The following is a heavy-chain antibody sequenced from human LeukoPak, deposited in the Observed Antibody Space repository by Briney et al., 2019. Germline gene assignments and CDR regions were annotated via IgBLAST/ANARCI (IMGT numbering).Heavy chain of an antibody. CDR2: IYYSGST. CDR3: ARDTGCRGSWPYYFDY. J-gene: IGHJ4*02. CDR1: GGSISSYY. D-gene: IGHD6-13*01. Sequence: SETLSLTCTVSGGSISSYYWSWIRQPPGKGLEWIGYIYYSGSTNYNPSLKSRVTISADTSKNQFSLKLSSVTAADTAVYYCARDTGCRGSWPYYFDYWGQGTRVTVSS. V-gene: IGHV4-59*12.